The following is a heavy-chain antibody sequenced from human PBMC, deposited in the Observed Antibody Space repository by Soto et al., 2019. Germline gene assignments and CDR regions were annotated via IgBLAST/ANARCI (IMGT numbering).Heavy chain of an antibody. CDR2: ISYDGGTI. D-gene: IGHD3-10*01. CDR1: GFSFNYYG. Sequence: QVQLVESGGGGVQPGESLRLSCAPSGFSFNYYGFHWVRQAPGHGLERVAVISYDGGTIDYAEALKGRFTISRDDSKDRVVLQMTRLRVEDAGFLCSAKSASEAYEVRADWGQGTLVTVSS. CDR3: AKSASEAYEVRAD. V-gene: IGHV3-30*18. J-gene: IGHJ4*02.